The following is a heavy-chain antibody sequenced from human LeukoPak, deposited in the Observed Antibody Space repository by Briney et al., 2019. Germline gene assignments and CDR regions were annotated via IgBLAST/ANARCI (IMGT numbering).Heavy chain of an antibody. CDR1: GGSISSGGYY. Sequence: PSETLSLTCTVSGGSISSGGYYWSWIRQHPGKGLEWIGYIYYSGSTYYNPSLKSRVTISVDTSKNQFSLKLSSVTAADTAVYYCANGGKQLVLSYWGQGTLVAVSS. V-gene: IGHV4-31*03. CDR3: ANGGKQLVLSY. J-gene: IGHJ4*02. D-gene: IGHD6-6*01. CDR2: IYYSGST.